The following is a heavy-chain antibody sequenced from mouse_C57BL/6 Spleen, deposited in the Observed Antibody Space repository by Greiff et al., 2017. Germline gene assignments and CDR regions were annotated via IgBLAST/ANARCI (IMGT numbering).Heavy chain of an antibody. CDR1: GFTFSDYY. Sequence: EVMLVESGGGLVQPGGSLKLSCAASGFTFSDYYMYWVRQTPEKRLEWVAYISNGGGSTYYPDTVKGRFTISRDNAKNTLYLQMSRLKSEDTAMYYCARRGTGWYFDVWGTGTTVTVSS. V-gene: IGHV5-12*01. D-gene: IGHD3-3*01. J-gene: IGHJ1*03. CDR2: ISNGGGST. CDR3: ARRGTGWYFDV.